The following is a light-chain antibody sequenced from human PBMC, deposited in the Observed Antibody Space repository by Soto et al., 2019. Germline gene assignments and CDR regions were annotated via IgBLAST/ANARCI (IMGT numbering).Light chain of an antibody. Sequence: EIVLTQSPATLSLSPGERATLSCRASQSVNSYLAWYQQKPGQAPRLLIYDASNRATGIPARLSASGSGTDFTLTISSLEPEDFAVYYCQQRSSWPRTFGQGTKVDIK. V-gene: IGKV3-11*01. CDR3: QQRSSWPRT. CDR2: DAS. J-gene: IGKJ2*02. CDR1: QSVNSY.